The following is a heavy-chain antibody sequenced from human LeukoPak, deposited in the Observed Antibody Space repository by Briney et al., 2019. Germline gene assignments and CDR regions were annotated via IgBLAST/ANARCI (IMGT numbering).Heavy chain of an antibody. CDR2: ISNNGGYT. CDR3: TTALLWDLGIKNDY. V-gene: IGHV3-23*01. Sequence: PGGSLRLSCAASGFTFSSSAMSWVRQAPGKGLEWVSAISNNGGYTYYADSVQGRFTISRDNSKSTLYLQMNSLKTEDTAVYYCTTALLWDLGIKNDYWGQGTLVTVSS. J-gene: IGHJ4*02. D-gene: IGHD1-26*01. CDR1: GFTFSSSA.